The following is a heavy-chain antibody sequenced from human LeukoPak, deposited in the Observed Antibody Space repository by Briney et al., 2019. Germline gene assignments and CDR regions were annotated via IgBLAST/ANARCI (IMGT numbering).Heavy chain of an antibody. J-gene: IGHJ4*02. CDR2: IYTSGST. CDR3: TRGDNN. V-gene: IGHV4-4*07. CDR1: GGSISTYF. D-gene: IGHD2/OR15-2a*01. Sequence: PSETLSLTCTVSGGSISTYFWSWIRQPAGKGLEWIGRIYTSGSTNYNPSLKSRVTISIDTSKNQFSLKLSSVTAVDTAVYYCTRGDNNWGQGTLVTVSS.